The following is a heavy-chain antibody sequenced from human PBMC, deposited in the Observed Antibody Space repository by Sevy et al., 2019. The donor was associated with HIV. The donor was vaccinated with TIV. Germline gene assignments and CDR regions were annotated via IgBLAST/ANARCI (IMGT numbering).Heavy chain of an antibody. Sequence: GGSLRLSCAASGFTFSSYEMNWVRQAPGKGLEWVSYISSSGTTIYYADSVKGRFTISRDNTKNSLYLQMNSLRAEDTAVYYCAREGIGRGWFDPWGQGTLVTVSS. CDR1: GFTFSSYE. CDR3: AREGIGRGWFDP. CDR2: ISSSGTTI. D-gene: IGHD3-10*01. J-gene: IGHJ5*02. V-gene: IGHV3-48*03.